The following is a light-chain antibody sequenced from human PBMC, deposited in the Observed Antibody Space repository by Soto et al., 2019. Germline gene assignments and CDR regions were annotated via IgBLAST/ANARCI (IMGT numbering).Light chain of an antibody. CDR1: QSVSTSY. Sequence: DIVLTQSPGTLSLSPGDRATLSCRASQSVSTSYLAWYQQKPGQAPRLLIYGASSRATGIPDRFSGSGSGTDFTLTISRLEPEDFAVYYCQQYETFGQGTKVDIK. CDR2: GAS. V-gene: IGKV3-20*01. CDR3: QQYET. J-gene: IGKJ1*01.